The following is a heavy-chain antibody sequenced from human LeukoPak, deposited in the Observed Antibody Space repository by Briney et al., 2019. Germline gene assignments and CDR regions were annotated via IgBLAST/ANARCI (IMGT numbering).Heavy chain of an antibody. V-gene: IGHV3-23*01. CDR2: ISPGGGTT. J-gene: IGHJ4*02. D-gene: IGHD3-22*01. CDR3: TRDLYYDSGLGSY. Sequence: GGSLRLSCAVSGFAFGSEAMSWVRQSPARGLEWVASISPGGGTTYYADYVKGRFTISRDNAKNSLYLQMNSLRAEDTAVYYCTRDLYYDSGLGSYWGQGALVTVSS. CDR1: GFAFGSEA.